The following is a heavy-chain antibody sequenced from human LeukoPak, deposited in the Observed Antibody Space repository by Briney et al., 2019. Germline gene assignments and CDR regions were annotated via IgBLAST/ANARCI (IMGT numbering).Heavy chain of an antibody. CDR1: GYSFTSYG. CDR2: ISAYNGDT. CDR3: ARIGISARGTNFHH. D-gene: IGHD6-13*01. J-gene: IGHJ1*01. V-gene: IGHV1-18*01. Sequence: ASVKVSCKASGYSFTSYGISWVRQAPGQGLEWMGWISAYNGDTKYAQNFQGRVTMTRDTSISTAYMELSRLRSDDTALYYCARIGISARGTNFHHWGQGTLVTVSS.